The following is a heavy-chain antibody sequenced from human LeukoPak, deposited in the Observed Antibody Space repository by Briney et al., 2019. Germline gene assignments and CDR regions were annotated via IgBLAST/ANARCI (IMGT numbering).Heavy chain of an antibody. CDR2: ISGSGDTT. CDR1: GLTFSRFA. D-gene: IGHD1-1*01. J-gene: IGHJ4*02. Sequence: GGSLRLSCAVSGLTFSRFAMSWVRQAPGKGLEWVSTISGSGDTTYYADSVKGRFTISRDNLKNTLYVQMNSLRVEDTAVYYCAKGHSAHGTGFDYWGQGTLVIVSS. CDR3: AKGHSAHGTGFDY. V-gene: IGHV3-23*01.